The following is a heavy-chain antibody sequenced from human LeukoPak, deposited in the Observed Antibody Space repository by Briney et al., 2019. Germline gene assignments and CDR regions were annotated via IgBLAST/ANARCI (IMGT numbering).Heavy chain of an antibody. V-gene: IGHV3-30*02. CDR3: AALRITMIVVFDY. CDR1: GFTFSSYG. J-gene: IGHJ4*02. D-gene: IGHD3-22*01. Sequence: GGSLRLSCAASGFTFSSYGMHWVRQAPGKGLEWVAFIRYDGSNKYYADSVKGRFTISRDNSKNTLYLQMNSLRAEDTAVYYCAALRITMIVVFDYWGQGTLVTVSS. CDR2: IRYDGSNK.